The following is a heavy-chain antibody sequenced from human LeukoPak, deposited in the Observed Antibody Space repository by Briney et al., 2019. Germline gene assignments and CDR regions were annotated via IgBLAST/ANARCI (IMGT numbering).Heavy chain of an antibody. V-gene: IGHV4-61*02. CDR2: IYTSGTT. CDR3: GRGGELKPFAF. J-gene: IGHJ4*02. CDR1: GGSISSGSYY. Sequence: SQTLSLTCSVSGGSISSGSYYWNWIRQPAGKGLDWIGRIYTSGTTNYNPSLKSRVSISMDTSKNQFSLKLSSVTAADTAVYYWGRGGELKPFAFWGQGTLVTASS. D-gene: IGHD1-26*01.